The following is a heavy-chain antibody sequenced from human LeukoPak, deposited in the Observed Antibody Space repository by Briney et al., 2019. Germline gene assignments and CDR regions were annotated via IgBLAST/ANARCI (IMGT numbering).Heavy chain of an antibody. V-gene: IGHV4-39*01. D-gene: IGHD2-2*03. CDR2: IYYSGST. Sequence: PSETLSLTCTVSGGSISSSSYYWGWIRQPPGKGLEWIGSIYYSGSTYYNPSLKSRVTISVDTSKNQFSLKLSSVTAADTAVYYCARRWIFDLWGRGTLATVSS. J-gene: IGHJ2*01. CDR1: GGSISSSSYY. CDR3: ARRWIFDL.